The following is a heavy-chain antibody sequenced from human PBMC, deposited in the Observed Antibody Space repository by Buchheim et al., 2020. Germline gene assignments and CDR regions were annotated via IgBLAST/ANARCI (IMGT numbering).Heavy chain of an antibody. CDR2: IRSKANSYAT. CDR3: TGSTTVVTPPDY. CDR1: GFTFSGSA. V-gene: IGHV3-73*01. D-gene: IGHD4-23*01. J-gene: IGHJ4*02. Sequence: EMQLVESGGGLVQPGGSLKLSCAASGFTFSGSAMHWVRQASGKGLEWVGRIRSKANSYATVYAASVKGRFTISRDDSKNTAYLQMNSLKTEDTAIYYCTGSTTVVTPPDYWGQGTL.